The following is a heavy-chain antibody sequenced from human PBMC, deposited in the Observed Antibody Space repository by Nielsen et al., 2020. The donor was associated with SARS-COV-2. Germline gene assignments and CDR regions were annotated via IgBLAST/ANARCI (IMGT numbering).Heavy chain of an antibody. D-gene: IGHD3-3*01. Sequence: SETLSLTCTVSGGTISSGGYYWSWNRQHTGKGLEWIGYIYYSGSTYYNPSLKSRVTISVDTTKNQFSLNLSSVTAADTAVYYCARVCTIFGVVTRLYVWGQGTTVTVSS. CDR1: GGTISSGGYY. V-gene: IGHV4-31*03. J-gene: IGHJ6*02. CDR2: IYYSGST. CDR3: ARVCTIFGVVTRLYV.